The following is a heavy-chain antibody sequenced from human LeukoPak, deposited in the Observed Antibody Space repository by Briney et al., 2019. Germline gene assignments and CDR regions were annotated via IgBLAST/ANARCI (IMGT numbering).Heavy chain of an antibody. J-gene: IGHJ3*02. CDR2: IYPGDSDT. D-gene: IGHD3-3*01. V-gene: IGHV5-51*01. CDR1: GYRFTSYW. Sequence: GASLKISFKGSGYRFTSYWIGWVRQMPGKGLEWMGIIYPGDSDTRYSPSFQGQVTISADKSISTSYLQWSSLKASDTAMYYCARRGVTIFAGAFDIWGQGTMVTVSS. CDR3: ARRGVTIFAGAFDI.